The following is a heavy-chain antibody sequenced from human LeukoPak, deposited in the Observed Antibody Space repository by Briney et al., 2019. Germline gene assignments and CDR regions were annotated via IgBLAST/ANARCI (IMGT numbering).Heavy chain of an antibody. D-gene: IGHD3-3*01. Sequence: PSETLSLTCTVSGGSISTSRYYWGWIRQPPGKGLEWIGTIFYSGITYYNPSLKSRVTISVDTSKNQFSLKLSSVTAADTAVYYCARDKDFWSGYFMDVWGKGTTVTVSS. CDR3: ARDKDFWSGYFMDV. J-gene: IGHJ6*03. CDR1: GGSISTSRYY. V-gene: IGHV4-39*07. CDR2: IFYSGIT.